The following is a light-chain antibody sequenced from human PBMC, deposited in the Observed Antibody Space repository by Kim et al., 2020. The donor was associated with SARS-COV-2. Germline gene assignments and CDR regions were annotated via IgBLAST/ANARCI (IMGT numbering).Light chain of an antibody. CDR2: GKN. V-gene: IGLV3-19*01. Sequence: SSELTQDPAVSVALGQTVRITCQGDSLRRYYASWYQQKPGQAPVLVTYGKNNRPSGIPDRFSGSSSGNTASLTITGAQAEDEADYYCNSRDSSGNHYVFG. CDR1: SLRRYY. J-gene: IGLJ1*01. CDR3: NSRDSSGNHYV.